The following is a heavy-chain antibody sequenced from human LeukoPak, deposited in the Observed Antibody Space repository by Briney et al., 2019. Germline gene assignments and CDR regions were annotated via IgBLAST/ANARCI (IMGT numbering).Heavy chain of an antibody. J-gene: IGHJ4*02. CDR1: GFTFSNHV. Sequence: PGGTLRLSCAASGFTFSNHVVNGVRQAPEGGVGRVSGITRSCDVTYYADSVKGRFTISRDTFSNTLFLEVSSLTAEATPVYYCAKDDAWLRFGEWSQGTLVTVSS. V-gene: IGHV3-23*01. CDR2: ITRSCDVT. CDR3: AKDDAWLRFGE. D-gene: IGHD3-10*01.